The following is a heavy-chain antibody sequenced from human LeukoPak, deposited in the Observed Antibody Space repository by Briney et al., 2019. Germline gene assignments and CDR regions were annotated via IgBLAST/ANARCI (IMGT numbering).Heavy chain of an antibody. J-gene: IGHJ4*02. CDR1: GYTFTSYD. CDR2: MNPNSGNT. Sequence: ASVTVSCKASGYTFTSYDINWVRQAPGQGLEWMGWMNPNSGNTGYAQKFQGRVTMTRNTSISTAYMELSSLRSEDTAVYYCARERSSSWSNRGLDYWGQGTLVTVSS. D-gene: IGHD6-13*01. V-gene: IGHV1-8*01. CDR3: ARERSSSWSNRGLDY.